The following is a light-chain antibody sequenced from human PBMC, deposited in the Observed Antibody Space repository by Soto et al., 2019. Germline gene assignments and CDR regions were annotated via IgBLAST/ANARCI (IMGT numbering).Light chain of an antibody. Sequence: DIQMTQSPSSLSASVGDRVTITCRASQGISNYLGWFQQKPGQAPKSLNYSASSLQSGVHSKFRGSGSRTDFTLTISSLEPEDSATYYCHQYNRLPLTFGGGTKVEI. V-gene: IGKV1-16*02. CDR2: SAS. CDR1: QGISNY. CDR3: HQYNRLPLT. J-gene: IGKJ4*01.